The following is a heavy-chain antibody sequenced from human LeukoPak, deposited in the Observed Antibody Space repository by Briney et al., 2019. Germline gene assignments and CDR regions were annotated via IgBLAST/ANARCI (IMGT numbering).Heavy chain of an antibody. V-gene: IGHV3-48*01. J-gene: IGHJ3*02. D-gene: IGHD5-18*01. CDR1: GFTLSSYS. Sequence: PGGSLRLSCAASGFTLSSYSMNWVRQAPGKGLEWVSYISSRSSTIYYADSVKGRFTISRDNSKNTLYLQMNSLRAEDTAVYYCARDGYTYGTGAFDIWGQGTMVTVSS. CDR2: ISSRSSTI. CDR3: ARDGYTYGTGAFDI.